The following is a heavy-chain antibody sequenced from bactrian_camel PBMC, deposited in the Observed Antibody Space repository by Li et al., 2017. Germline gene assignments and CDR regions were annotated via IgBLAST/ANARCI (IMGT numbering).Heavy chain of an antibody. CDR2: ISSTGTT. CDR1: AYIYTSCG. V-gene: IGHV3S53*01. J-gene: IGHJ4*01. D-gene: IGHD3*01. Sequence: HVQLVESGGGSVQPGGSLTLSCAASAYIYTSCGMGWYRQAPGKELEWISTISSTGTTTYADSVKGRFTISKDAAKNTLYLEMHSLKPEDTATYYCAADFWCNGWEYRFAYRGQGTQVTVS. CDR3: AADFWCNGWEYRFAY.